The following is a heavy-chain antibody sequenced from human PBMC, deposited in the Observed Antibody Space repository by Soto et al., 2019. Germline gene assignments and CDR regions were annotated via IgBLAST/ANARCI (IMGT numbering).Heavy chain of an antibody. V-gene: IGHV3-30-3*01. Sequence: GGSLRLSCAASGFTFSSYAIHWVRQAPGKGLEWVAVISYDGSNKYYADSVKGRFTISRDNSKNTLYLQMNSLRAEDTAVYYCARPAVAGPPGYYYGMDVWGQGTTVTVSS. CDR3: ARPAVAGPPGYYYGMDV. J-gene: IGHJ6*02. D-gene: IGHD6-19*01. CDR1: GFTFSSYA. CDR2: ISYDGSNK.